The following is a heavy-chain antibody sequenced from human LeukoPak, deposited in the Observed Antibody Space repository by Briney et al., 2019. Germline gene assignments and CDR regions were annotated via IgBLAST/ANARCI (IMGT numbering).Heavy chain of an antibody. V-gene: IGHV4-30-2*01. CDR3: ARSHRKQQLVSDY. D-gene: IGHD6-13*01. CDR1: GGSISSGGYS. J-gene: IGHJ4*02. Sequence: SETLSLTCAVSGGSISSGGYSWSWIRQPSGKGLEWIGYIYHSGSTYYNPSLKSRVAISVDRSKNQFSLKLSSVTAADTAVYYCARSHRKQQLVSDYWGQGTLVTVSS. CDR2: IYHSGST.